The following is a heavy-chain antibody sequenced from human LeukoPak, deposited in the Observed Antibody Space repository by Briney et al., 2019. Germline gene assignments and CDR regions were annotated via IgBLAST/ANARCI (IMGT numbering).Heavy chain of an antibody. J-gene: IGHJ3*02. D-gene: IGHD1-26*01. V-gene: IGHV3-23*01. CDR2: ISGSGGST. CDR3: AKDLSYYDAFDI. Sequence: GGSLRLSCAASGFTFSSYGMSWVRQAPGKGLEWVSTISGSGGSTYYTDSVKGRFTISRDNSKNTLYVQMNSLRAEDTAVYYCAKDLSYYDAFDIWGQGTMVTVSS. CDR1: GFTFSSYG.